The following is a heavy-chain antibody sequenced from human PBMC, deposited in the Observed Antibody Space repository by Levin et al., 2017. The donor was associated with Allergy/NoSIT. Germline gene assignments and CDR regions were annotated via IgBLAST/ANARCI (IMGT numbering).Heavy chain of an antibody. CDR2: IKYDGFT. CDR1: GGSLSDYF. CDR3: ARAWGRGDHFDH. D-gene: IGHD2-21*02. J-gene: IGHJ4*02. V-gene: IGHV4-34*01. Sequence: SETLSLTCAVYGGSLSDYFWIWIRQSPVKGLEWIGEIKYDGFTNYNPSLGSRVAISLDMSKNKFALKLSSVTAADTAVYYCARAWGRGDHFDHWGRGSPVTVSS.